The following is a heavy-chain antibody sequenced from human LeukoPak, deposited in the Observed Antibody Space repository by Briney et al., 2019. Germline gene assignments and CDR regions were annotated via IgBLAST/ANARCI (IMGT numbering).Heavy chain of an antibody. CDR1: GFTFTSYD. CDR2: ISSSSSYI. Sequence: GGSLRLSCAASGFTFTSYDMSWVRQAPGKGLEWVSSISSSSSYIHSADSVKGRFTISRDNAKNSLYLQMNSLRAEDTAVYYCGRDLYDSGAYSSPIDYWGQGTLVTVSS. D-gene: IGHD3-22*01. J-gene: IGHJ4*02. V-gene: IGHV3-21*01. CDR3: GRDLYDSGAYSSPIDY.